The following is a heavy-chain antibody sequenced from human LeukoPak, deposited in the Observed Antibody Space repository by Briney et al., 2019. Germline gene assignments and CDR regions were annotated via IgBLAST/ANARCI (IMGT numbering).Heavy chain of an antibody. CDR2: ISYDGSNK. V-gene: IGHV3-30*18. CDR1: GFTFSSYG. CDR3: AKDFYGMDV. J-gene: IGHJ6*02. Sequence: GGSLRLSCAASGFTFSSYGMHWVRQAPGKGLEWVAVISYDGSNKYYADSVRGRFTISRDNSKNTLYLQMNSLRAEDTAVYYCAKDFYGMDVWGQGTTVTVSS.